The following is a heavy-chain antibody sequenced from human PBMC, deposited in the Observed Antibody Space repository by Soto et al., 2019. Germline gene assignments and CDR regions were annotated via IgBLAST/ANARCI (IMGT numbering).Heavy chain of an antibody. Sequence: HEHLVQSGAEVKRPGASLKVSCKASVYSFNGYYIYWVRQAPGQGLEWLGWINPDSGATNYAQNFQGRVTLPSDTAISTGSMDLNSLTSDDTALYYCARGDYGTGGYPFPYFDYWGQGTLVIVSS. CDR1: VYSFNGYY. CDR2: INPDSGAT. CDR3: ARGDYGTGGYPFPYFDY. D-gene: IGHD3-10*01. V-gene: IGHV1-2*02. J-gene: IGHJ4*02.